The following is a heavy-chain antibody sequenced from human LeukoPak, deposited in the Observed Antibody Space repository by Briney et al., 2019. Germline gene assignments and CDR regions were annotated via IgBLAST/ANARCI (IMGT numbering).Heavy chain of an antibody. CDR2: INSDGSST. D-gene: IGHD3-10*01. V-gene: IGHV3-74*01. CDR1: GFTFSSYW. CDR3: AKVFNYYGSGSYSDY. Sequence: GGSLRLSCAASGFTFSSYWMHWVRQAPGRGLVWVSRINSDGSSTSYADSVKGRFTISRDNSKNTLYLQMNSLRAEDTAVYYCAKVFNYYGSGSYSDYWGQGTLVTVSS. J-gene: IGHJ4*02.